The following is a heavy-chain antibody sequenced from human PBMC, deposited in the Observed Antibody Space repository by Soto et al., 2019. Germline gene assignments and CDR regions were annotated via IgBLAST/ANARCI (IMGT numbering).Heavy chain of an antibody. J-gene: IGHJ4*02. D-gene: IGHD6-13*01. CDR2: ITASGSFT. CDR3: VKDSSRWYYFDY. CDR1: GFTFNNFA. Sequence: EVQLLESGGALVQPGGSLRLACAASGFTFNNFAMSLVRQAPGKGLEWVSGITASGSFTYYAASVKGRFTISRDNRKNTLSLQIDSLRGEDTASYYCVKDSSRWYYFDYWGPGTLVTVSS. V-gene: IGHV3-23*01.